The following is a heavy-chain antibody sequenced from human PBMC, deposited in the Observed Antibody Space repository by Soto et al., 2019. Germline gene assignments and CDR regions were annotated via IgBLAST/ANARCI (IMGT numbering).Heavy chain of an antibody. CDR2: INAGNGNK. V-gene: IGHV1-3*01. CDR1: GYTFTSYA. J-gene: IGHJ3*02. CDR3: ARSSNKNGDHDAFDI. D-gene: IGHD4-17*01. Sequence: QVQLVQSGAEVKKPGASVKVSCKASGYTFTSYAMHWVRQAPGQRLEWMGWINAGNGNKKYSQKFQDRVTITRDTSASTAYMELSSLRSEDTAVYYCARSSNKNGDHDAFDIWGQGTMVTVSS.